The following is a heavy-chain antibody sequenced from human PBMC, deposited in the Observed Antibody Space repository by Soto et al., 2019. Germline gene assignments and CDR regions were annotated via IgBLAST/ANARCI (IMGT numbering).Heavy chain of an antibody. J-gene: IGHJ6*02. CDR3: ARGGAVAGEYGMDV. CDR1: GVSISSGGYY. CDR2: IYYSGST. V-gene: IGHV4-31*03. D-gene: IGHD6-19*01. Sequence: QVQLQESGPGLVKPSQTLSLTYTVSGVSISSGGYYWGWIRQHPGKGLEWIGYIYYSGSTYYNPSLESRVTISVDTSKNQCSLKLSSVTAAGTAVYYCARGGAVAGEYGMDVWGQGTTVTVSS.